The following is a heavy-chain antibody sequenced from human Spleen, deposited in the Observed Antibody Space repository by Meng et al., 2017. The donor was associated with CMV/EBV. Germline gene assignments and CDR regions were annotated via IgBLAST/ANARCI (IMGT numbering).Heavy chain of an antibody. D-gene: IGHD2-2*01. CDR2: INHSGST. CDR3: ARGVSRGQPAPGY. J-gene: IGHJ4*02. V-gene: IGHV4-34*01. CDR1: GGSFSGYY. Sequence: CAVYGGSFSGYYWSWIRQPPGKGLEWIGEINHSGSTNYNPSLKSRVTISVDTSKNQFSLKLSSVTAADTAVYYCARGVSRGQPAPGYWGQGTLVTVSS.